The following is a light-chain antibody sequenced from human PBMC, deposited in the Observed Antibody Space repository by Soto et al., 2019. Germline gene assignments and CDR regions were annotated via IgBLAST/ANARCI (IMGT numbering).Light chain of an antibody. J-gene: IGKJ2*01. CDR3: QQSGTSPPSP. V-gene: IGKV3-20*01. CDR2: GAS. CDR1: PILISNY. Sequence: ESVLTQSPGTLSLAPGERATLSCMASPILISNYLAWYQQKPCQAPRLLIYGASSRSTGIPDRFSGSGSVTDFNLTISRLEPEDISVYYCQQSGTSPPSPCGQGTKLEIK.